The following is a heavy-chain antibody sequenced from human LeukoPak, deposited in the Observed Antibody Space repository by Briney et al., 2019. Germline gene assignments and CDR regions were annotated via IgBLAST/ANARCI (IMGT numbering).Heavy chain of an antibody. CDR3: ARDLGSDLTTGTGGWFDP. CDR1: GGSVSSGSYY. V-gene: IGHV4-61*01. CDR2: IYYSGST. Sequence: SETLSLTCTVSGGSVSSGSYYWSWIRQPPGKGLEWIGYIYYSGSTNYNPSLKSRVTISVDTSKNQFSLKLSSVTAADTAVYYCARDLGSDLTTGTGGWFDPWGQGTLVTVSS. D-gene: IGHD6-13*01. J-gene: IGHJ5*02.